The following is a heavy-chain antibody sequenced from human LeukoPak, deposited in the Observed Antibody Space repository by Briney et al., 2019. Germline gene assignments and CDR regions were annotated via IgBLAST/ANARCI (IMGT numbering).Heavy chain of an antibody. J-gene: IGHJ4*02. Sequence: SVKVSCKASGGTFSSYAISWVRQAPGQGLEWMGRIIPILGIANYAQKFQGRVTITADKSTSTAYMELSSLRSEDTAVYYCAKDIWEMATILHDYWGQGTRVTVSS. V-gene: IGHV1-69*04. D-gene: IGHD5-24*01. CDR2: IIPILGIA. CDR1: GGTFSSYA. CDR3: AKDIWEMATILHDY.